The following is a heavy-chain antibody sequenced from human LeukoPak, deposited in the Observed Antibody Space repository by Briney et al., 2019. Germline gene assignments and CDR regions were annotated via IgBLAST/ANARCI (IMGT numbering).Heavy chain of an antibody. CDR3: GRDVRGMTTAYFDS. CDR1: GYTFTSYA. Sequence: PRASVKVSCKASGYTFTSYAMHWVRQAPGQRLEWMGWINAGNGNTKYSQKFQGRVTITRDTSASTAYMELSSLRSEDTAVYYCGRDVRGMTTAYFDSWGQGTLVTVSS. J-gene: IGHJ4*02. V-gene: IGHV1-3*01. CDR2: INAGNGNT. D-gene: IGHD4-11*01.